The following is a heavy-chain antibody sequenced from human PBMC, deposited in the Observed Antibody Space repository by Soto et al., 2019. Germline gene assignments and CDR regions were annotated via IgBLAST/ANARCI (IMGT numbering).Heavy chain of an antibody. J-gene: IGHJ4*02. CDR1: GFTFSKHG. CDR3: AKAHGYSSGWRADS. Sequence: QVQLVESGGGVVQPGRSLRLSCVASGFTFSKHGIHWVRQAPGKGLEWVAVISYDGSSQYYADSVKGRFTISRDNSKNTVYLQMTTLRREDAAVYYCAKAHGYSSGWRADSWGQGTRVTVSA. CDR2: ISYDGSSQ. V-gene: IGHV3-30*18. D-gene: IGHD6-19*01.